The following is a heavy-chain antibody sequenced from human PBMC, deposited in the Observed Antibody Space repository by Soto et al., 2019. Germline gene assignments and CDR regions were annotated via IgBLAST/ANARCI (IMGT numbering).Heavy chain of an antibody. CDR3: ARDLWGYCGTDCYPLDV. J-gene: IGHJ6*02. CDR2: MYNTGST. D-gene: IGHD2-21*02. CDR1: GREKSGYS. V-gene: IGHV4-59*01. Sequence: IPPLPCTASGREKSGYSWNWIRRPPGKGLEWIGYMYNTGSTVYNPSFKSRVTISVDTSKNQFSLKLNSVTAADTAVYYCARDLWGYCGTDCYPLDVWGQGTTVT.